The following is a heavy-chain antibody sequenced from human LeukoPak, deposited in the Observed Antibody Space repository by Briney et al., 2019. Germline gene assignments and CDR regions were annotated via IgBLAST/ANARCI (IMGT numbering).Heavy chain of an antibody. CDR2: IRGDGATM. V-gene: IGHV3-23*01. CDR3: ARDQFRDYFRGADY. CDR1: GFTFRSHA. Sequence: GGSLRLSCAASGFTFRSHAMSWVRRAPGRGLEWDSAIRGDGATMFYADSVKGRITVSRDNSKNTLYLQFNSLRVDDTAVYYCARDQFRDYFRGADYWGQGTLVTVSS. D-gene: IGHD3-16*01. J-gene: IGHJ4*02.